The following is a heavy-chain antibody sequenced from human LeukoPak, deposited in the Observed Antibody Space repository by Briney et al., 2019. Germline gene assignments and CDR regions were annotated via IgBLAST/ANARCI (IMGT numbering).Heavy chain of an antibody. D-gene: IGHD6-25*01. CDR1: GYPFTNYH. V-gene: IGHV1-8*03. Sequence: EASVTLSCKASGYPFTNYHINWVPQATGQGLEWMGWMNPNNGDSGYAQKFQGRVTITRDTSISTSYMGLRSLRSDDTAVYFCARTTSFTASGYDYWGQGTLVTVSS. CDR2: MNPNNGDS. CDR3: ARTTSFTASGYDY. J-gene: IGHJ4*02.